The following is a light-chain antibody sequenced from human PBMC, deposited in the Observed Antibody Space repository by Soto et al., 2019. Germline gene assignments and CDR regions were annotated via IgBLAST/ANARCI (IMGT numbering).Light chain of an antibody. CDR3: CSYAGRYTYV. V-gene: IGLV2-11*01. CDR1: TSDVGGFDY. J-gene: IGLJ1*01. CDR2: DVS. Sequence: QSVLTQPASVSGSPGQSITLSCTGTTSDVGGFDYVSWYQQHPGKAPKLMIFDVSKRPSGVPDRFSGSKSGNTASLTISGLQAEDEADYYCCSYAGRYTYVFGTGTKVTVL.